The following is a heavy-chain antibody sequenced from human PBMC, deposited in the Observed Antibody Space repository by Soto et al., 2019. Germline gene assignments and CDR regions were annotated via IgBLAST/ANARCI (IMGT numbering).Heavy chain of an antibody. D-gene: IGHD5-12*01. CDR1: GYTFTSYG. CDR2: ISAYNGNT. V-gene: IGHV1-18*01. Sequence: VQLVQSGAEVKKPGASVKVSCKASGYTFTSYGISWVRQAPGQGLEWMGWISAYNGNTNYAQKLQGRVTMTTDTSTSTAYMELRSLRSDDTAVYYCARDWSRLSGYDSGVWFDYWGQGTLVTVSS. CDR3: ARDWSRLSGYDSGVWFDY. J-gene: IGHJ4*02.